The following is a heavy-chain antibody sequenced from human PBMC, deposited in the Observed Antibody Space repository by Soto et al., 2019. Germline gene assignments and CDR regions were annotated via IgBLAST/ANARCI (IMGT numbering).Heavy chain of an antibody. V-gene: IGHV4-31*03. Sequence: QVPLQESGPGLVKPSQTLSLTCTFSGCSIRSGTYYLHLIRQHPGKGLEWIGYIFHSGSTNYNPSLARRVNISLEPYKNHLSLQLSSGTAADTAVYYCARSYGSGNYYGVPSNWFDPWGQGTLVTVSS. CDR3: ARSYGSGNYYGVPSNWFDP. CDR1: GCSIRSGTYY. J-gene: IGHJ5*02. CDR2: IFHSGST. D-gene: IGHD3-10*01.